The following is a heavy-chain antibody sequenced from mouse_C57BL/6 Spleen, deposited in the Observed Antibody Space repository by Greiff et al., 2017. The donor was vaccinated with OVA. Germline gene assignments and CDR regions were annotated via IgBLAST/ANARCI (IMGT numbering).Heavy chain of an antibody. Sequence: VQLQQSGAELVKPGASVKMSCKASGYTFTSYWITWVKQRPGQGLEWIGDIYPGSGSTNYNEKFKSKATLTVDTSSSTAYMQLSSLTSEDSAVYYCARCQLRLRWFDYWGQGTTLTVSS. V-gene: IGHV1-55*01. CDR2: IYPGSGST. D-gene: IGHD3-2*02. CDR1: GYTFTSYW. J-gene: IGHJ2*01. CDR3: ARCQLRLRWFDY.